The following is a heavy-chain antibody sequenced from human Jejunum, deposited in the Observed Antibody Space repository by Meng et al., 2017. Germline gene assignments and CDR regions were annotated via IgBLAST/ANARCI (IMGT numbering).Heavy chain of an antibody. J-gene: IGHJ5*02. V-gene: IGHV4-39*01. D-gene: IGHD2-21*01. Sequence: QLQLEESGPGLLKPSETLSLTCTVSGGSISSSSYYWGWIRQPPGKGLEWIGTMYYHGSTYYNPSLKSRVTISVDTSKNQFSLKLSSVTAADTAVYYCARPHTSAWGQGTLVTVSS. CDR3: ARPHTSA. CDR1: GGSISSSSYY. CDR2: MYYHGST.